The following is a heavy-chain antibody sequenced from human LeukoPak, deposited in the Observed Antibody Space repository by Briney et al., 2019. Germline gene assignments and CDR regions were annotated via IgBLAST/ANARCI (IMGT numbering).Heavy chain of an antibody. J-gene: IGHJ5*02. Sequence: ASVKVSCKASGGTFSGYAISWVRQAPGQGLEWMGGIIPNFGTANYAQKFQGRVTITADKSTSTAYMELSSLRSEDTAVYYCARLTYYYGSGRSHNWFDPWGQGTLVTVSS. D-gene: IGHD3-10*01. CDR1: GGTFSGYA. CDR3: ARLTYYYGSGRSHNWFDP. CDR2: IIPNFGTA. V-gene: IGHV1-69*06.